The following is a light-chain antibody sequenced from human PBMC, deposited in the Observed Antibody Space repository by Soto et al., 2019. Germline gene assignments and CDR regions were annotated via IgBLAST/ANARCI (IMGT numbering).Light chain of an antibody. CDR1: SSNIGAGYD. V-gene: IGLV1-40*01. J-gene: IGLJ2*01. Sequence: QSVLTQPPSVSGAPGQRVTISCTGSSSNIGAGYDVHWYQHLPGTAPKLLIHGNSNRPSGVPDRFSGSKSDTSASLAITGLQAEDEADYYCQSYDSSLSGPVFGGGTKLTVL. CDR3: QSYDSSLSGPV. CDR2: GNS.